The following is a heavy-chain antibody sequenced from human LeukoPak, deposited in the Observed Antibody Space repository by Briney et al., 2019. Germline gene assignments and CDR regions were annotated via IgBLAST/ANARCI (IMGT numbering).Heavy chain of an antibody. J-gene: IGHJ3*02. CDR2: ISYDGSNK. CDR1: GFTFSSYA. V-gene: IGHV3-30-3*01. D-gene: IGHD5-24*01. Sequence: GGSLRLSCAASGFTFSSYAMHWVRQAPGKGLEWVAVISYDGSNKYYADSVKGRFTISRDNSKNTLYLQMNSLRAEDTAVYHCVKSAGKDGYRDVFDIWGQGTVVTVSS. CDR3: VKSAGKDGYRDVFDI.